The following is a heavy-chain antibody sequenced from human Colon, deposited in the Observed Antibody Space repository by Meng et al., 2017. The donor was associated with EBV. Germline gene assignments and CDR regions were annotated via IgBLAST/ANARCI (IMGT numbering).Heavy chain of an antibody. CDR2: IYHGVNI. J-gene: IGHJ5*02. D-gene: IGHD3-10*01. Sequence: QLREAGSGLLRPSQSLSLTCAVSGDSITSGDYSWTWIRQPPGKGLEWIGYIYHGVNIYYTPSLRSRVTISVDKSRNQFSLKLTSVSAADTAVYYCVRDTRRGGGWFDPWGQGTLVTVSS. CDR1: GDSITSGDYS. CDR3: VRDTRRGGGWFDP. V-gene: IGHV4-30-2*01.